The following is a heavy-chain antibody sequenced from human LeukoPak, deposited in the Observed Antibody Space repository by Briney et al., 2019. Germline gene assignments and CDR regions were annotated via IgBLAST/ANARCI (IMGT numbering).Heavy chain of an antibody. J-gene: IGHJ4*01. Sequence: GGSLRLSCAASGFTFSSYWMSWVRRAPGKGLEWIANINQNGNEKNYLDSMKGRLTISRDNANNLVFLQMNSLRIEDTADYYCAGGPGFLIDCWGHGTLVTVSS. CDR3: AGGPGFLIDC. D-gene: IGHD3-3*01. CDR2: INQNGNEK. V-gene: IGHV3-7*01. CDR1: GFTFSSYW.